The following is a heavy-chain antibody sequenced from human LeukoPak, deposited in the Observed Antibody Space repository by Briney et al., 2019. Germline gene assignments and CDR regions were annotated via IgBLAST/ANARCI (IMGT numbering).Heavy chain of an antibody. V-gene: IGHV3-23*01. CDR1: GFTFSSYA. CDR2: ISGNGGNT. Sequence: GGSLRLSCAASGFTFSSYAMSWVRQAPGKGPEWVSAISGNGGNTYYADSVEGRFTISRDNSKNTLYLQMDRLRVEDSAVYYCVRDGDIVVVITFDYWGQGTLVTVSS. J-gene: IGHJ4*02. D-gene: IGHD3-22*01. CDR3: VRDGDIVVVITFDY.